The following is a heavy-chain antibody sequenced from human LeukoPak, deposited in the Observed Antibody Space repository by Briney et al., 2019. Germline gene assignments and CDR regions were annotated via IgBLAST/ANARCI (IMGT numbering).Heavy chain of an antibody. CDR3: ARVHETGYAFDI. D-gene: IGHD3-9*01. CDR1: GFTFSSYE. V-gene: IGHV3-48*03. Sequence: GGSLRLSCAASGFTFSSYEMNWVRQAPGKGLEWVSYISSSGSTIYYADSVKGRFTISRDNAKNSLYLQMNSLSAEDTAVYYCARVHETGYAFDIWGQGTMVTVSS. J-gene: IGHJ3*02. CDR2: ISSSGSTI.